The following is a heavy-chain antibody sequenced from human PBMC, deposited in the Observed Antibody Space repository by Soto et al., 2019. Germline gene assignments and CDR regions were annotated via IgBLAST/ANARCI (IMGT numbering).Heavy chain of an antibody. Sequence: GGSLRLSCAASGLTFDSRAMSGVRQAPGKGLEWVSAISGSGGSTYYADSVKGRFTISRDNSKNTLYLQMNSLRAEDTAVYYCAKGKTQQLPYNWFDPWGQGTLVTVSS. CDR1: GLTFDSRA. V-gene: IGHV3-23*01. J-gene: IGHJ5*02. D-gene: IGHD6-13*01. CDR3: AKGKTQQLPYNWFDP. CDR2: ISGSGGST.